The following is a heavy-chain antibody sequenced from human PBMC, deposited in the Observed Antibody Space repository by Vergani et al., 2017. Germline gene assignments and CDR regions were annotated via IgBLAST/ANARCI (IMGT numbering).Heavy chain of an antibody. V-gene: IGHV4-34*01. Sequence: QVQLQQWGAGLLKPSETLSLTCAVHGGSFSGYYWSWIRQPPGKGLEWIGEINHSGSTNYNPSLKSRVTISVDTSKNQFSLKLSSVTAADTAVYYCARGYPTVVTPSPQRDAFDIWGQGTMVTVSS. J-gene: IGHJ3*02. D-gene: IGHD4-23*01. CDR1: GGSFSGYY. CDR3: ARGYPTVVTPSPQRDAFDI. CDR2: INHSGST.